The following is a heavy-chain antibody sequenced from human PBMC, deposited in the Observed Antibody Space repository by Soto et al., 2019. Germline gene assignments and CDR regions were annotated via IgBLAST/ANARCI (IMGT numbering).Heavy chain of an antibody. V-gene: IGHV3-30*03. D-gene: IGHD3-16*01. J-gene: IGHJ4*02. CDR1: GFAFSRFG. CDR3: ATDPGEFAGAMRD. CDR2: ITFNGSKE. Sequence: PGGSLRLSCAGSGFAFSRFGMHWVRQAPGKGLEWVACITFNGSKEYYVDSVKGRFAISRNNSMNTLYLQMSSLGPEDTGVYYCATDPGEFAGAMRDWGRGTLVTVSS.